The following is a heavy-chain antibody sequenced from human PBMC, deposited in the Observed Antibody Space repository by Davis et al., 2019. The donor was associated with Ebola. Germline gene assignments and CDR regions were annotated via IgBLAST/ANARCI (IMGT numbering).Heavy chain of an antibody. CDR2: INPSGGST. D-gene: IGHD2-2*01. V-gene: IGHV1-46*03. CDR1: GYTFTSYY. J-gene: IGHJ6*02. Sequence: ASVKVSCKASGYTFTSYYMHWVRQAPGQGLEWMGIINPSGGSTSYAQKFQGRVTMTRDTSTSTVYMELSSLRSEDTAVYYCAREEGIVLVPAAMGLYYYDIDVWGQGTTVTVSS. CDR3: AREEGIVLVPAAMGLYYYDIDV.